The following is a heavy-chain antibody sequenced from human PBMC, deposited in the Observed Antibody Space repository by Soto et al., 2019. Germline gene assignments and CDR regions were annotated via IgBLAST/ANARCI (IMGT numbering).Heavy chain of an antibody. Sequence: QLQLQESGSGLVKPSQTLSLTCAVSGGSISSGGYSWSWIRQPPGKGLEWIGYIYHSGSTYYNPSLKSRITISVDRSKNQSALKLSSVTAADTAVYYCATIGLNHWFDRWGQGTLVTVSS. D-gene: IGHD3-9*01. CDR2: IYHSGST. V-gene: IGHV4-30-2*01. CDR3: ATIGLNHWFDR. J-gene: IGHJ5*02. CDR1: GGSISSGGYS.